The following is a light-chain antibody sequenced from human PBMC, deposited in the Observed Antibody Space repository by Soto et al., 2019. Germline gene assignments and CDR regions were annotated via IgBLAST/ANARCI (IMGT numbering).Light chain of an antibody. J-gene: IGKJ4*01. Sequence: DIQMTQSPSSLSASVGDRVTITCRACQGISNYLAWYQQKPGKVPKLLIFAASSLESGLRSRFRCSGSGPEFTLTISSLQPEHGGTYSWQKYKRGTHTFGRRAKV. CDR1: QGISNY. V-gene: IGKV1-27*01. CDR3: QKYKRGTHT. CDR2: AAS.